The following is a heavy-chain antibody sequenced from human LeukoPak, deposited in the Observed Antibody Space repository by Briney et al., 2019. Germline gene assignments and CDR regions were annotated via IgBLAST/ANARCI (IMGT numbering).Heavy chain of an antibody. V-gene: IGHV3-21*04. J-gene: IGHJ4*02. D-gene: IGHD3-10*01. CDR3: ASVTYYYGSGSYYNQPQGDY. Sequence: GGSLRLSCAASGFTFSSYSMNWVRQAPGKGLEWVSSISSSSSYIYYADSVKGRFTISRDNAKNSLYLQMNSLRAEDTAVYYCASVTYYYGSGSYYNQPQGDYWGQGTLVTVSS. CDR1: GFTFSSYS. CDR2: ISSSSSYI.